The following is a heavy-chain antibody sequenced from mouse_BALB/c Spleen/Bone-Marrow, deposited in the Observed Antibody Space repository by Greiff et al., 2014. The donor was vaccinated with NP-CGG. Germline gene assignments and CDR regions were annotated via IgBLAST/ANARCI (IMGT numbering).Heavy chain of an antibody. CDR1: GYTFTDYY. Sequence: QVQLQQSGAELARPGASVKLSCKASGYTFTDYYINWVKQRTGQGLEWIGEIYPGSGNAYYNEKFKGEATLTADKSSSIAYMQLSSLTSEDSAVYFCTRSGVRTFAYWGQGTLVTVST. CDR2: IYPGSGNA. D-gene: IGHD2-14*01. J-gene: IGHJ3*01. V-gene: IGHV1-77*01. CDR3: TRSGVRTFAY.